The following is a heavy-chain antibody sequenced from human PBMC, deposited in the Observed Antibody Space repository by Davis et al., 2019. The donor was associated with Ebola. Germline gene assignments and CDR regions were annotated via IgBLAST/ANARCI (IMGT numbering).Heavy chain of an antibody. D-gene: IGHD3-3*01. CDR1: GYTFTGYY. CDR3: ASAARHYDFWSGYNMGDY. J-gene: IGHJ4*02. Sequence: SVQVSCKASGYTFTGYYMHWVRQAPGQGLEWMGWINPNSGGTNYAQKFQGRVTMTRDTSISTSYMELSRLRSDDTAVYYCASAARHYDFWSGYNMGDYWGQGTLVTVSS. CDR2: INPNSGGT. V-gene: IGHV1-2*02.